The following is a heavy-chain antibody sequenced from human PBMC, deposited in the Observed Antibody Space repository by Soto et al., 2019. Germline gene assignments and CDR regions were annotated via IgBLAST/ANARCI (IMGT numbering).Heavy chain of an antibody. J-gene: IGHJ3*02. CDR3: ARWLGEWAFDI. CDR2: IYSGGST. Sequence: EVQLVESGGGLVQPGGSLRLSCAASGFTVSSNYMSWVRQAPGKGLEWVSVIYSGGSTYYADSVKGRFTISRDNSKNTLYLQMNSMRAEDTAVYYCARWLGEWAFDIWGQGTMVTVSS. V-gene: IGHV3-66*01. D-gene: IGHD3-10*01. CDR1: GFTVSSNY.